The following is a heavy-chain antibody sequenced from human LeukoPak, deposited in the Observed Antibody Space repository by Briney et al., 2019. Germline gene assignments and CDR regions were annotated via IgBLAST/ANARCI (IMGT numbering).Heavy chain of an antibody. Sequence: PPGTLSLTCTVSGGSISSHYWSWIRQPPGKGLEWIGYIYYSGSTNYNPSLKSRVTISVDTSKNQFSLKLSSVTAADTAVYYCARGSLYDWFDPWGQGTLVTVSS. D-gene: IGHD3-16*01. V-gene: IGHV4-59*11. CDR3: ARGSLYDWFDP. CDR1: GGSISSHY. J-gene: IGHJ5*02. CDR2: IYYSGST.